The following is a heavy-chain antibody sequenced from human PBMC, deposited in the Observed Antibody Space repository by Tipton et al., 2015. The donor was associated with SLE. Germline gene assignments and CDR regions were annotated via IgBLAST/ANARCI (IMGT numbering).Heavy chain of an antibody. V-gene: IGHV4-39*07. D-gene: IGHD5-18*01. CDR2: IYYSGST. Sequence: LLLSFPFSFFSFSSSTYYWGWIRQPPGKGLEWIGSIYYSGSTYYNPSLKSRVTISVDTSKNQFSLKLSSVTAADTAVYYCARDSYGSSFGMDVWGQGTTVTVSS. CDR1: FFSFSSSTYY. J-gene: IGHJ6*02. CDR3: ARDSYGSSFGMDV.